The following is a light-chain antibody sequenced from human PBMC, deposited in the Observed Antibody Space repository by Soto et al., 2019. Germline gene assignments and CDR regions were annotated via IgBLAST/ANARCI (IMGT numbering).Light chain of an antibody. CDR3: AAWDDSLNVYVV. CDR1: SSNIGSNT. V-gene: IGLV1-44*01. CDR2: SNH. J-gene: IGLJ2*01. Sequence: QSVLTQPPSASGTHGQRVTISCSGSSSNIGSNTVHWYQQVPGTAPKLLIYSNHQRPSGVPDRFSGSKSGTSASLAISGLQSEDEADYYCAAWDDSLNVYVVFGGGTKLTVL.